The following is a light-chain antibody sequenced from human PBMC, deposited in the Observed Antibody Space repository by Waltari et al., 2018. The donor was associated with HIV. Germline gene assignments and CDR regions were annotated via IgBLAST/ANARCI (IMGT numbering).Light chain of an antibody. CDR1: STTL. J-gene: IGLJ2*01. V-gene: IGLV2-23*02. CDR2: EVS. CDR3: CSYVGVVNSFVL. Sequence: SAPTQPPSASVSPGQSIPISCTAPSTTLLSWYQQHPGKAPKLIIYEVSKRPSGVSDRFSASKSGNTASLTISGLQAEDEADYHCCSYVGVVNSFVLFGGGTKLTVL.